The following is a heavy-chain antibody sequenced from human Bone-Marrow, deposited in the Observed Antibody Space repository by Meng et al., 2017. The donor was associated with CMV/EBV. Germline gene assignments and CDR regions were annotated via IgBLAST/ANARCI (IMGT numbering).Heavy chain of an antibody. Sequence: GESLKISCAASGFTFSGSAMHWVRQASGKGLEWVGRIRSKANSYATAYAASVKGRFTISRDDSKNTAYLQMNSQKTADTAVYYCARDPHLEWSPYYGMDVWGQGTTVTVSS. D-gene: IGHD3-3*01. J-gene: IGHJ6*02. CDR2: IRSKANSYAT. CDR1: GFTFSGSA. V-gene: IGHV3-73*01. CDR3: ARDPHLEWSPYYGMDV.